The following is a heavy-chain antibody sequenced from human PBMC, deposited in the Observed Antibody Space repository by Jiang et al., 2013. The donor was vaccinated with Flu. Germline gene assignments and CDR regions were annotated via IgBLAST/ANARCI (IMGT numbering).Heavy chain of an antibody. CDR1: GYTFTSYG. CDR3: ARHRYCSSTSCPNWFDP. CDR2: IGAYNGNT. V-gene: IGHV1-18*04. D-gene: IGHD2-2*01. J-gene: IGHJ5*02. Sequence: GAEVKKPGASVKVSCKASGYTFTSYGISWVRQAPGQGLEWMGWIGAYNGNTNYAQKLQGRVTMTTDTSASTAYMELRSLRSDDTAVYYCARHRYCSSTSCPNWFDPWGQGTLVTVSS.